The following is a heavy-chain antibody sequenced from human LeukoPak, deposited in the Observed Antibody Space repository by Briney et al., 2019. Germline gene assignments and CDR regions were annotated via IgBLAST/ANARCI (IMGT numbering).Heavy chain of an antibody. Sequence: ASVKVSCKASGYTFTGYYMHWVRQAPGKGPEWMGWINPNSGGTNYAQKFQGRVTMTRDTSISTAYMELSRLRSDDTAVYYCARDRGVLLWFGELFDYWGQGTLVTVSS. J-gene: IGHJ4*02. CDR1: GYTFTGYY. CDR2: INPNSGGT. V-gene: IGHV1-2*02. CDR3: ARDRGVLLWFGELFDY. D-gene: IGHD3-10*01.